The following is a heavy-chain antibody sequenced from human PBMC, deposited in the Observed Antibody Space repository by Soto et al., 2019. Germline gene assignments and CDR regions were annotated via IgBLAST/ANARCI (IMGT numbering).Heavy chain of an antibody. Sequence: GGSLRLSCAASGFTFSSYGMHWVRQAPGKGLEWVAVISYDGSNKYYADSVKGRFTXXXXXXXXXXXXXXXXXXXXXXXXXXXXXXXXSXXWHAPRYYYYGXXVWG. V-gene: IGHV3-30*03. CDR3: XXXXXSXXWHAPRYYYYGXXV. D-gene: IGHD2-15*01. J-gene: IGHJ6*02. CDR2: ISYDGSNK. CDR1: GFTFSSYG.